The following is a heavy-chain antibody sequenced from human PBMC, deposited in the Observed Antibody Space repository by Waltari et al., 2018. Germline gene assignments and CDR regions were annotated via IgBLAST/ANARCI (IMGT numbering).Heavy chain of an antibody. D-gene: IGHD3-10*01. CDR2: IIGSGGST. CDR1: GFTFSSYA. CDR3: AKVSDYYGSGSYYDPDY. Sequence: EVQLVESGGGLVQPGGSLRLSCAASGFTFSSYAMSWVRQAPGKGLEWVSAIIGSGGSTYYADTVKGRFTISSDNSKNTLYLQMNSLRAEDTAVYYCAKVSDYYGSGSYYDPDYWGQGTLVTVSS. J-gene: IGHJ4*02. V-gene: IGHV3-23*04.